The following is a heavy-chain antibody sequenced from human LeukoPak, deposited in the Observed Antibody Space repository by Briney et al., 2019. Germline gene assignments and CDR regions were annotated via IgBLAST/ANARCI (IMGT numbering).Heavy chain of an antibody. CDR3: ARGYYDSSGYYFGNYFDY. V-gene: IGHV4-30-4*01. CDR1: GGSISSGDYY. J-gene: IGHJ4*02. D-gene: IGHD3-22*01. Sequence: SETLSLTCAVSGGSISSGDYYWSWIRQPPGKGLEWFVYIYYTGSTYYNSSLKSRVTISVDTSKNQFSLKLSSVTAADTAVYYCARGYYDSSGYYFGNYFDYWGQGTRVTVSS. CDR2: IYYTGST.